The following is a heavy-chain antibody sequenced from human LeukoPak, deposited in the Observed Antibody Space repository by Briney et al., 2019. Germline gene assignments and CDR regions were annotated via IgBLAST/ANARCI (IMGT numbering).Heavy chain of an antibody. CDR2: INPSAGST. J-gene: IGHJ5*02. D-gene: IGHD2-2*02. V-gene: IGHV1-46*01. CDR3: ARVAGGRYCSSTSCYMRGWFDP. Sequence: GASVKVSCKASGYTFTSHYMHWVRQAPGQGLEWMGIINPSAGSTNYAQRFQGRVTMTRDMSTSTAYMELSSLRSEDTAVYYCARVAGGRYCSSTSCYMRGWFDPWGQGTLVTVSS. CDR1: GYTFTSHY.